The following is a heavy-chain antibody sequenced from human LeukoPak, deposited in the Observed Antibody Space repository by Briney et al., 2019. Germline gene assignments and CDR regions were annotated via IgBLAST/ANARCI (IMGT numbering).Heavy chain of an antibody. Sequence: SETLSLTCTVSGGSVDNYYWSWIRQPPGKGLEWIGYIYYSGSTNYNPSLKSRVTISVDTSKNQFSLKVSSVTAADTAVCYCARGSGWFVYWGQGTLVTVSS. CDR3: ARGSGWFVY. D-gene: IGHD6-25*01. CDR1: GGSVDNYY. V-gene: IGHV4-59*02. J-gene: IGHJ5*01. CDR2: IYYSGST.